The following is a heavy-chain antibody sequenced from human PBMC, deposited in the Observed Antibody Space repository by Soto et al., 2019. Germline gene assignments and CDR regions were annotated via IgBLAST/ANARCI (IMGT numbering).Heavy chain of an antibody. CDR1: GYSFTSYW. V-gene: IGHV5-51*01. J-gene: IGHJ6*02. CDR2: IYPGDSDT. Sequence: PGESLKISCKGSGYSFTSYWIGWVRQLPGKGLEWMGIIYPGDSDTRYSPSFQGQVTISADKSISTAYLQWSSLKASDTAMYYCAPHYTPPWIQLWRHCSADIYRMDVWGQGTTVTVSS. D-gene: IGHD5-18*01. CDR3: APHYTPPWIQLWRHCSADIYRMDV.